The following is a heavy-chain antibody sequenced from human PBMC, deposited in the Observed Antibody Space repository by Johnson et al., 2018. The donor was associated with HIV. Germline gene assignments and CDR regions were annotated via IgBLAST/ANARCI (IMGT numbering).Heavy chain of an antibody. CDR1: GFAFRTHW. D-gene: IGHD2-21*01. V-gene: IGHV3-74*03. Sequence: EKLVESGGGLVQPGGSLRLSCAASGFAFRTHWMVWVRQVPGKGPVWVARIYNDGSRTTYADSVRGRFTISRDNAKYTVDLQMNSLRVEDTAVYYCAKVDCGGDTCAGYDPFDLWGQGTLVTVSS. CDR2: IYNDGSRT. CDR3: AKVDCGGDTCAGYDPFDL. J-gene: IGHJ3*01.